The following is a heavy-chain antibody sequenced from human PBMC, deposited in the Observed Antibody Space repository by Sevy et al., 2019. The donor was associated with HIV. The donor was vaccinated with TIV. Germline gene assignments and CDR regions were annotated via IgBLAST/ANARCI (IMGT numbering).Heavy chain of an antibody. D-gene: IGHD4-4*01. Sequence: SETLSLTCTVSGGSISSGSYYWSWIRQPAGKGLEWIGRIYTSGSTNYNPSLKSRVTMSVDTSKNQFSLKLSSVTAADTAVYYWARDGALYSNLRKYYYYGMDVWGQGTTVTVSS. CDR3: ARDGALYSNLRKYYYYGMDV. CDR2: IYTSGST. J-gene: IGHJ6*02. CDR1: GGSISSGSYY. V-gene: IGHV4-61*02.